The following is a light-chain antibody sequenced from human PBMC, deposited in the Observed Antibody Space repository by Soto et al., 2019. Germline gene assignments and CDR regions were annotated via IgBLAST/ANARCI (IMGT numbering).Light chain of an antibody. J-gene: IGLJ1*01. CDR2: DVS. CDR1: SSDVGGYNY. Sequence: QSALTQPRSVSGSPGQSVTISCTGTSSDVGGYNYASWYQQHPGKAPKLMIYDVSKRPSGVPDRFSGSKSGNTASLTISGLQAEDEADYYCCSYAGSYTFFYVFGTGTKV. V-gene: IGLV2-11*01. CDR3: CSYAGSYTFFYV.